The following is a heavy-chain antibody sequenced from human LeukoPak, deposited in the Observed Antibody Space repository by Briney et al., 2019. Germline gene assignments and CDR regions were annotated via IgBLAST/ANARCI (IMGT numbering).Heavy chain of an antibody. CDR3: ARARLQSPGDAFDI. Sequence: PGGSLRLSCAASGFTFSSYSMNWVRQAPGKGLEWVSSISSSSSYIYYADSVKGRFTISRDNAKNSLYLQMNSLRAEDTAVYYCARARLQSPGDAFDIWGQGTMVTVS. CDR2: ISSSSSYI. CDR1: GFTFSSYS. J-gene: IGHJ3*02. V-gene: IGHV3-21*01.